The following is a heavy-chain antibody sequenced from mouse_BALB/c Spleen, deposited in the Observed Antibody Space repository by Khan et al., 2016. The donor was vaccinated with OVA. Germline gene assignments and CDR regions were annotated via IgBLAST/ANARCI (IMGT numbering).Heavy chain of an antibody. CDR2: ISYDGSN. CDR1: GYSITSGYY. CDR3: TRENNDYGYLAY. D-gene: IGHD1-2*01. Sequence: EVQLVESGPGLVKPSQSLSLTCSVTGYSITSGYYWNWIRQFPGNKLEWMGYISYDGSNNYNQSLKNRISIPRDTSENQFFLTLNSVTTEDTATYYFTRENNDYGYLAYWGQGTLVTVSA. J-gene: IGHJ3*01. V-gene: IGHV3-6*02.